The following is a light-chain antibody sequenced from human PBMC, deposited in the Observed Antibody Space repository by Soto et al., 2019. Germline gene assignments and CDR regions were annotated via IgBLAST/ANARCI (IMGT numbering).Light chain of an antibody. J-gene: IGKJ1*01. Sequence: EVVLTQSQGTLSLSPGQIATLSCRASQTISSGYLDWYQQRSGQTPRLLIYGSSSRASDIPDRFSVSGSGTDFTLTITRLEPEDFAVYYCQQYARSPWTFGQGTKVEIK. V-gene: IGKV3-20*01. CDR1: QTISSGY. CDR3: QQYARSPWT. CDR2: GSS.